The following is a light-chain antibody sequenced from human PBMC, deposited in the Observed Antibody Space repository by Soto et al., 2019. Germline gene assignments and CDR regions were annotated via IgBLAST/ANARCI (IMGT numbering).Light chain of an antibody. CDR1: QGISSY. V-gene: IGKV1-8*01. Sequence: AIRMTQSPSSFSASTGDRVTITCRASQGISSYLAWYQQKPGKAPKLLIYAASTLQSGVPSRFSGSGSGTDFTLTICCLQSEDFATYYCQQYYSYPRTFGQGPKVEIK. J-gene: IGKJ1*01. CDR3: QQYYSYPRT. CDR2: AAS.